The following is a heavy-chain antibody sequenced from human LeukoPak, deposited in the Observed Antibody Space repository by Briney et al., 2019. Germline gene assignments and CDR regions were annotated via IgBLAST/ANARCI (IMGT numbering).Heavy chain of an antibody. CDR2: ISGSGGST. V-gene: IGHV3-23*01. D-gene: IGHD5-18*01. CDR1: GFTFSSYA. J-gene: IGHJ4*02. CDR3: AKDLRYSYGIPL. Sequence: PGGSLRLSCAASGFTFSSYAMSWVRQAPGKGLERVSAISGSGGSTYYADSVKGRFTISRDNSKNTLYLQMNSLRAEDTAVYYCAKDLRYSYGIPLWGQGTLVTVSS.